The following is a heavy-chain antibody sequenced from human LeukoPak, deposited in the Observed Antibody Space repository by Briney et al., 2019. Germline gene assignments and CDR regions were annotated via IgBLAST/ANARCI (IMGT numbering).Heavy chain of an antibody. CDR1: GFTFSSYG. CDR2: IWYDGSNK. D-gene: IGHD3-10*01. J-gene: IGHJ6*02. CDR3: ARTMVRGVIRYYYYGMDV. Sequence: PGRSLRLSCAASGFTFSSYGMHWVRQAPGKGLEWVAVIWYDGSNKYYADSVKGRFTISRDNSKNTLYLQMNSLRAEDTAVYYCARTMVRGVIRYYYYGMDVWGQGTTVTVSS. V-gene: IGHV3-33*01.